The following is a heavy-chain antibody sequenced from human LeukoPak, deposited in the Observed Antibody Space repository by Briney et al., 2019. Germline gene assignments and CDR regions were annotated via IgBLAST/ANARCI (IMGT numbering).Heavy chain of an antibody. D-gene: IGHD6-13*01. CDR1: GGTFSSYA. CDR3: ARPFSGDSSSWYV. Sequence: ASVKVSCKASGGTFSSYAISWVRQAPGQGLEWRGGIIPIFGTANYAQKFQGRVTITADESTSTAYMELSSLGSEDTAVYYCARPFSGDSSSWYVWGQGTLVTVSS. J-gene: IGHJ4*02. V-gene: IGHV1-69*13. CDR2: IIPIFGTA.